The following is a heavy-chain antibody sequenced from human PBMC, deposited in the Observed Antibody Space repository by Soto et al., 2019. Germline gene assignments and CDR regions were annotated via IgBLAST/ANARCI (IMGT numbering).Heavy chain of an antibody. CDR1: GFTFSSYS. CDR2: ISSSSSTI. CDR3: ARVPSRQVVAATQDAFDI. D-gene: IGHD2-15*01. Sequence: GGSLRLSCAASGFTFSSYSMNWVRQAPGKGLEWVSYISSSSSTIYYADSVKGRFTISRDNAKNSLYLQMNSLRDEDTAVYYCARVPSRQVVAATQDAFDIWGQGTMVTVSS. V-gene: IGHV3-48*02. J-gene: IGHJ3*02.